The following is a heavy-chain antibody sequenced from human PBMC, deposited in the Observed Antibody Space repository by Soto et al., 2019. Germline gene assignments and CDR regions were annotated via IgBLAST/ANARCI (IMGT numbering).Heavy chain of an antibody. Sequence: GGSLRLSCAASGFTFSSYAMHGVRQTPGKGLEWVAVISYDGSNKYYADSVKGRITISRDSSKNTLYLQMNSLRTEDTAVYYCARDSRAGEAAGAMKDKFFEHWGEGVMVTVSS. CDR3: ARDSRAGEAAGAMKDKFFEH. CDR2: ISYDGSNK. V-gene: IGHV3-30-3*01. J-gene: IGHJ4*02. D-gene: IGHD6-13*01. CDR1: GFTFSSYA.